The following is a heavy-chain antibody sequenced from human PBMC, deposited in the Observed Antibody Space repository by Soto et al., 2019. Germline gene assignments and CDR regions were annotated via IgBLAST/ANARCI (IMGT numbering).Heavy chain of an antibody. V-gene: IGHV1-69*06. CDR2: IIPIFGTA. J-gene: IGHJ6*02. CDR3: AGGGRGAIYYGMDV. D-gene: IGHD3-10*01. Sequence: ASVKVSCKASGGTFSSYAISWVRQAPGQGLEWMGGIIPIFGTANYAQKFQGRVTITADKSTSTAYMELSSLRSEDTAVYYCAGGGRGAIYYGMDVWGQGTTVTVSS. CDR1: GGTFSSYA.